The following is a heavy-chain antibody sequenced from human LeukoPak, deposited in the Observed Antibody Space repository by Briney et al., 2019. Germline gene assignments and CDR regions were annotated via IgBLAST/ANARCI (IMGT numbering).Heavy chain of an antibody. V-gene: IGHV1-2*04. D-gene: IGHD3-10*01. J-gene: IGHJ4*02. CDR2: INPNSGGT. CDR3: ARDMRPHYYYGSGSYFDY. CDR1: GYTFTGYY. Sequence: ASVKVSCKASGYTFTGYYMHWVRQAPGQGLEWMGWINPNSGGTNYAQKFQGWVTMTRDTSISTAYMELSRLRSDDTAVCYCARDMRPHYYYGSGSYFDYWGQGTLVTVSS.